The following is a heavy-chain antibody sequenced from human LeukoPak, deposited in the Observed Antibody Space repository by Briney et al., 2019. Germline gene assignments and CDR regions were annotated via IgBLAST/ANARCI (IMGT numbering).Heavy chain of an antibody. CDR2: INHSGST. D-gene: IGHD3-22*01. J-gene: IGHJ4*02. CDR1: GGSFSGYY. Sequence: SETLSLTCAVYGGSFSGYYWSWIRQPPGKGPEWIGEINHSGSTNYNPSLKSRVTISVDTSKNQFSLKLSSVTAADTAVYYCARVVVVMKLYYFDYWGQGTLVTVSS. V-gene: IGHV4-34*01. CDR3: ARVVVVMKLYYFDY.